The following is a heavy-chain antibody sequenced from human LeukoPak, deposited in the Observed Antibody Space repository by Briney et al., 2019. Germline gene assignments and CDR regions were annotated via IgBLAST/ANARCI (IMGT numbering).Heavy chain of an antibody. Sequence: SETLSLTCTVSGGSISSSSYYWGWIRQPPGKGLEWIGSIYYSGSTYYNPSLQSRVTISIDTSKNQFSLKLSSVIAADTAVYYCASILVYSGSSGIDYWGQGILVTVSS. CDR2: IYYSGST. CDR1: GGSISSSSYY. V-gene: IGHV4-39*01. CDR3: ASILVYSGSSGIDY. D-gene: IGHD6-6*01. J-gene: IGHJ4*02.